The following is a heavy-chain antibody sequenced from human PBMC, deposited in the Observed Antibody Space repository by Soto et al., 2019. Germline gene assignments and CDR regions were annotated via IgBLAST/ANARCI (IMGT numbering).Heavy chain of an antibody. CDR2: ISYDGSNK. V-gene: IGHV3-30*18. J-gene: IGHJ4*02. CDR1: GFTFSSYG. D-gene: IGHD1-26*01. Sequence: QVQLVESGGGVVQPGRSLRLSCAASGFTFSSYGMHWVRQAPVKGLEWVAVISYDGSNKYYADSVKGRFTISRDNSKNTLYLQMNSLRAEDTAVYYCAKVGYSGSYFDYWGQGTLVTVSS. CDR3: AKVGYSGSYFDY.